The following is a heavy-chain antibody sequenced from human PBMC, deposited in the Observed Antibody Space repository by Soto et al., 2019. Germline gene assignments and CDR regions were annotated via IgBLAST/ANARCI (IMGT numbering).Heavy chain of an antibody. CDR2: IYSGGST. V-gene: IGHV3-53*01. D-gene: IGHD6-13*01. CDR3: ARDLSGSSSTRYRLAV. Sequence: GGSLRLSCAASGFTFSSYAMSWVRQAPGKGLEWVSVIYSGGSTYYADSVKGRFTISRDNSKNTLYLQMNSLRAEDTAVYYCARDLSGSSSTRYRLAVWGQGTTVTGSS. J-gene: IGHJ6*02. CDR1: GFTFSSYA.